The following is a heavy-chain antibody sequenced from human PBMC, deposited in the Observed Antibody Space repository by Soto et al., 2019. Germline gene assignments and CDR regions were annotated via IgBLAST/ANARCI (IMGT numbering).Heavy chain of an antibody. CDR1: GFSFSDYD. CDR3: GVLGPMVTSDY. CDR2: ISSNSHYT. Sequence: QVQLAESGGGLAKPGGSLRLSCAASGFSFSDYDMSWIRQAPGKGLEWVSYISSNSHYTNYADSVKGRFTISRDNAKNSLWLQMNSLRVEDTAVYYCGVLGPMVTSDYWGQGTLVTVSS. J-gene: IGHJ4*02. D-gene: IGHD4-4*01. V-gene: IGHV3-11*06.